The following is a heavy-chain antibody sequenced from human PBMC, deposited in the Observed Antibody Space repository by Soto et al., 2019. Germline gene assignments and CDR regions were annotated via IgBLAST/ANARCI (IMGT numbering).Heavy chain of an antibody. CDR2: IYYSGST. J-gene: IGHJ5*02. Sequence: NPSETLSLTCTVSGGSISSSSYYWGWIRQPPGKGLEWIGSIYYSGSTYYNPSLKSRGTISVDTSKNQFSLKLSSVTAADTAVYYLASVCGGWLVGGFDPWGRGTLVTVSS. D-gene: IGHD6-19*01. CDR1: GGSISSSSYY. V-gene: IGHV4-39*01. CDR3: ASVCGGWLVGGFDP.